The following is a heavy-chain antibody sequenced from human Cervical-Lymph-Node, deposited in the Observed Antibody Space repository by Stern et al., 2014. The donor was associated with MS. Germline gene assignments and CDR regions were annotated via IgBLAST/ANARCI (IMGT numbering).Heavy chain of an antibody. CDR1: GGSFSGYY. J-gene: IGHJ4*02. V-gene: IGHV4-34*01. D-gene: IGHD3-9*01. CDR2: INHSGST. Sequence: QVQLQQWGAGLLKPSETLSLTCAVYGGSFSGYYWSWIRQPPGKGLEWIGEINHSGSTNSNPSLKRRVTISVETPKNQFSLKLSSVTAADTAVYYCARAHDILTGYYTPLDSWGQGTLVTVSS. CDR3: ARAHDILTGYYTPLDS.